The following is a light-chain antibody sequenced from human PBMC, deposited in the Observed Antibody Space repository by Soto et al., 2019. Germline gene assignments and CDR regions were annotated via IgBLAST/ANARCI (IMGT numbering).Light chain of an antibody. CDR1: QSVTDNY. CDR2: GAS. J-gene: IGKJ1*01. Sequence: VLTQSPSTLSLSPGERATLSCRASQSVTDNYLAWYQHKPGQAPRLLIYGASSRATGIPDRFSGSGSGTDFTLTISRLEPEDFAMYYCHQYGRSPRGTFGQGTKVDI. CDR3: HQYGRSPRGT. V-gene: IGKV3-20*01.